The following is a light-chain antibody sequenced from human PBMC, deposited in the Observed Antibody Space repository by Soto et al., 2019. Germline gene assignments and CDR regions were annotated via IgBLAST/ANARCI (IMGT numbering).Light chain of an antibody. V-gene: IGKV1-27*01. CDR1: QGISNY. CDR3: QQRSNWPT. CDR2: AAS. J-gene: IGKJ5*01. Sequence: DIQMTQSPSSLSASVGDRVTITCRASQGISNYLVWYQQKPGKVPQVLIYAASTLQSGVPSRFSGSGSGTDFTLTISSLEPEDVAVYYCQQRSNWPTFGQGTRLEIK.